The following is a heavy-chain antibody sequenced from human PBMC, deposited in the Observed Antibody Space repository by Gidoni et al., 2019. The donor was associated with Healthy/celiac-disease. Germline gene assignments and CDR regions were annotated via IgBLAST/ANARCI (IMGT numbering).Heavy chain of an antibody. Sequence: EVQLVESGGGLIQPGGSLRLSCAASGFTVSSNYMGWVRQAPGKGLEWVSVIYSGGSTYYADSVKGRFTISRDNSKNTLYLQMNSLRAEDTAVYYCARAGGVRGYSYSTDAFDIWGQGTMVTVSS. D-gene: IGHD5-18*01. CDR2: IYSGGST. J-gene: IGHJ3*02. CDR3: ARAGGVRGYSYSTDAFDI. CDR1: GFTVSSNY. V-gene: IGHV3-53*01.